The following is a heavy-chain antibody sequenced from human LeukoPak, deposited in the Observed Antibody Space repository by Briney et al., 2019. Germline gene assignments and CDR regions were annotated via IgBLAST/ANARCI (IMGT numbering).Heavy chain of an antibody. Sequence: GASVKVSCKASGYTFTSYDINWVRHATGQGLEWMGWMNPNSGNTGYAQKFQGRVSMTRNTSISTAYMELSSLRSEDTAVYYCARALYCSGGSCPWGQGTLVTVSS. CDR3: ARALYCSGGSCP. V-gene: IGHV1-8*01. D-gene: IGHD2-15*01. CDR2: MNPNSGNT. J-gene: IGHJ5*02. CDR1: GYTFTSYD.